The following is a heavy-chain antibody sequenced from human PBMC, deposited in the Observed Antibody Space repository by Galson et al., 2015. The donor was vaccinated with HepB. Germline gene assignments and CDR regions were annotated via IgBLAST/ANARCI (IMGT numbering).Heavy chain of an antibody. J-gene: IGHJ4*02. CDR1: GFTFSSYG. D-gene: IGHD3-16*01. Sequence: SLRLSCAASGFTFSSYGMHWVRQAPGKGLEWVAIIWYDGSNKYYADSVKGRFTISRDNSKKTLYLQMNSLRADDTAVYHCAREGQYQFAYYLDYWGQGTLVTVSS. CDR2: IWYDGSNK. CDR3: AREGQYQFAYYLDY. V-gene: IGHV3-33*01.